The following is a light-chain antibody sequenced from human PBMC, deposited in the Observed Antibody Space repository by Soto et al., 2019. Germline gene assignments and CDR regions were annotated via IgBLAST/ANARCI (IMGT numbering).Light chain of an antibody. Sequence: DIQMTQSPSSLSASVGDRVTITCRGSQSISSYLNWYQQKVGKAPKLLISGASSLQSGVPSRFSGSGSGTDFTLTISSLQPEDFATYYCQQSYSAPRTFGQGTKLEIK. J-gene: IGKJ2*01. CDR2: GAS. V-gene: IGKV1-39*01. CDR3: QQSYSAPRT. CDR1: QSISSY.